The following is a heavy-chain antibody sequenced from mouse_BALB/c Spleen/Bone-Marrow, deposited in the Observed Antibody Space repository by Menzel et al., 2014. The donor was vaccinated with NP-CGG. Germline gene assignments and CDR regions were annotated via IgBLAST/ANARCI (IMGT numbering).Heavy chain of an antibody. J-gene: IGHJ2*01. Sequence: VMLVESGAELVKPGASVKLSCKTSGYTFTSYWIQWVKQRPGQGLGWIGEIFPGTGTTHYNEKFKGKATLTIDTSSSTAYMQLSSLTSEDSAVYFCASRDSSGYVPDYWGQGTTLTVSS. V-gene: IGHV1S132*01. D-gene: IGHD3-2*01. CDR3: ASRDSSGYVPDY. CDR2: IFPGTGTT. CDR1: GYTFTSYW.